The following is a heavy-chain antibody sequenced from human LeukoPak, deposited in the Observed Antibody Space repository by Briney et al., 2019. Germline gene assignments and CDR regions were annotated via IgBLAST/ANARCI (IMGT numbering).Heavy chain of an antibody. J-gene: IGHJ6*02. CDR3: ARDEQLKFSRFSYSGMDV. Sequence: PSEPLSLTCAVSGGSISSTNWWNWVRQPPGKGLEWIGEIYHSGSTKYNPSLKSRVTISIDKSKNQFSLKLSSVSAADTAVYYCARDEQLKFSRFSYSGMDVWGQGTTVTVPS. CDR2: IYHSGST. D-gene: IGHD6-13*01. CDR1: GGSISSTNW. V-gene: IGHV4-4*02.